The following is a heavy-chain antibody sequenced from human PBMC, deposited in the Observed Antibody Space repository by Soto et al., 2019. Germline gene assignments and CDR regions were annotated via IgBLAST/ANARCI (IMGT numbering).Heavy chain of an antibody. J-gene: IGHJ4*02. D-gene: IGHD6-19*01. V-gene: IGHV1-3*01. Sequence: ASVKVSCKTSGYTFTSYAIHWVRQAPGQRLEWMGWINVGNAKTKYSQRSQGRVTLTRGTSASTAYMELSSLRFEDTALYYCARAGYSSGWDSYFDFWGQGTPVTVSS. CDR2: INVGNAKT. CDR1: GYTFTSYA. CDR3: ARAGYSSGWDSYFDF.